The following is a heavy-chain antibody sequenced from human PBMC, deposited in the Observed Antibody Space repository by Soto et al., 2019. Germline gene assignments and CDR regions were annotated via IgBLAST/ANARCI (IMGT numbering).Heavy chain of an antibody. CDR2: ISSNGGST. CDR3: VKDSGYSYGRKATYYYYGMDV. CDR1: GFTFSSYA. J-gene: IGHJ6*02. V-gene: IGHV3-64D*08. D-gene: IGHD5-18*01. Sequence: PGGSLRLSCSASGFTFSSYAMHWVRQAPGKGLEYVSAISSNGGSTYYADSVKGRFTISRDNSKNTLYLQMSSLRAEDTAVYYCVKDSGYSYGRKATYYYYGMDVWGQGTTVTVSS.